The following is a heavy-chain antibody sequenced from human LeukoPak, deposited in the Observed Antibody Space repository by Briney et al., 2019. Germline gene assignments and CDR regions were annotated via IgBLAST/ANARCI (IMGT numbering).Heavy chain of an antibody. CDR1: GGSISSAGNH. V-gene: IGHV4-31*03. Sequence: SETLPLTCSVSGGSISSAGNHWTWLRHHPGKGLEWIGYIYYSGSTYYNPSLESRVTISVDTSKNQFSLKLSSVTAADTAVYYCARVILRRGKSFDYWGQGTLVTVSS. D-gene: IGHD3-16*01. CDR2: IYYSGST. CDR3: ARVILRRGKSFDY. J-gene: IGHJ4*02.